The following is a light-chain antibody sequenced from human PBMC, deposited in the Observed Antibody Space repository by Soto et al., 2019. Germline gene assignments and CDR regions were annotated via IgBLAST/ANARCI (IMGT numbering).Light chain of an antibody. Sequence: EIVLTQSPGTLSLSPGERATLSCRASQSVSDMYLAWYQQKPDQAPRLLIYASNRATGIPDRFSGSGSGTDFTLTISRLEPEDLAVYYCQHYGTSALFGPGTKVEIK. CDR1: QSVSDMY. J-gene: IGKJ3*01. V-gene: IGKV3-20*01. CDR3: QHYGTSAL. CDR2: AS.